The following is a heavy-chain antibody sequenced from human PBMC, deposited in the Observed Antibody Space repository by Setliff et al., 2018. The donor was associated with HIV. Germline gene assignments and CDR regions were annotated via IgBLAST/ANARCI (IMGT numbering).Heavy chain of an antibody. CDR2: ISPDGTRN. CDR1: GFTLSNYD. V-gene: IGHV3-7*03. D-gene: IGHD3-3*01. CDR3: ARVLLITNAVYGVVSNRFDP. Sequence: GGSLRLSCAASGFTLSNYDMHWVRQAPGKGLEWVASISPDGTRNHCVGSVKGRFTASRDNAKSSLYLQMNSLSAEETAVYFCARVLLITNAVYGVVSNRFDPWGRGSQVTVSS. J-gene: IGHJ5*02.